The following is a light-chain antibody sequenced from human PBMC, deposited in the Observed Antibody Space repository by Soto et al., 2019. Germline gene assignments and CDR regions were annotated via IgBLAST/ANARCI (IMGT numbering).Light chain of an antibody. CDR3: QQFNSYLLT. J-gene: IGKJ4*01. Sequence: AIQLTQSPSSLSASVGDRVTITCRASQGISSALAWYQQKPGKAPKLLIYDASSLESGVPSRFSGSGSGTDFTLTIISLQPEDLATYYCQQFNSYLLTFGGGAKVDIK. V-gene: IGKV1-13*02. CDR1: QGISSA. CDR2: DAS.